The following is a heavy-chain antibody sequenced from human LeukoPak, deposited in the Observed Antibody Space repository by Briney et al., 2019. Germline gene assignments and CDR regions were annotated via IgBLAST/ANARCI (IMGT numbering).Heavy chain of an antibody. J-gene: IGHJ4*02. CDR1: GSTFSSYS. CDR3: ARDSGSGYDLFGFDY. CDR2: ISSSSSYI. Sequence: GGSLRLSCAASGSTFSSYSMNSVRQAPGKWLEWVSSISSSSSYIYYADSVKGRFTISRDNAKNSLYLQMNSLRAEDTAVYYCARDSGSGYDLFGFDYWGQGTLVTVSS. D-gene: IGHD5-12*01. V-gene: IGHV3-21*01.